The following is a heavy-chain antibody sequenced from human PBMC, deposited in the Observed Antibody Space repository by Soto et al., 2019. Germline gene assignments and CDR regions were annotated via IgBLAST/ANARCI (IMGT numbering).Heavy chain of an antibody. CDR3: ARKMATSWLLDY. J-gene: IGHJ4*02. Sequence: QVQLQQWGTGLLKPSETLSLTCAVYVGSFSGYYWSWVRQPPGKGLEWIGEIHHSGSTNYNPSLKSRXXLXVXXSKNQFSLKLKSVTAADTAVYYCARKMATSWLLDYWGQGTLVTVSS. D-gene: IGHD5-12*01. CDR1: VGSFSGYY. V-gene: IGHV4-34*01. CDR2: IHHSGST.